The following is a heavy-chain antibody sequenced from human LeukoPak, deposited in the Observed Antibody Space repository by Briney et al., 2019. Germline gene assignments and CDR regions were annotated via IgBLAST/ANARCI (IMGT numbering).Heavy chain of an antibody. Sequence: VASVKVSCKASGGTFSSYAISWVRQAPGQGLEWMGGIIPIFGTANYAQKFQGRVTITADESTSTAYMELSSLRSEDTAVYYCARDLGSPVGGSSYYYYYMDVWGKGTTVTISS. J-gene: IGHJ6*03. CDR2: IIPIFGTA. CDR1: GGTFSSYA. D-gene: IGHD3-10*01. V-gene: IGHV1-69*01. CDR3: ARDLGSPVGGSSYYYYYMDV.